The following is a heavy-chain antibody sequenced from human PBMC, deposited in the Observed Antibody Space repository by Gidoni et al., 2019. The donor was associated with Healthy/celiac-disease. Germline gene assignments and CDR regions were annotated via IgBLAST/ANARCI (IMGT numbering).Heavy chain of an antibody. Sequence: QVQLQQWGAGLLKPSETLSLTCAVYGGSFSGYYWSWIRQPPGKGLEWIGEINHRGSTNYTPSLKLRVTISVDPSKTQFSLKLSSVTAADTAVYYCARGVYSYGNDYWGQGTLVTVSS. CDR3: ARGVYSYGNDY. J-gene: IGHJ4*02. D-gene: IGHD5-18*01. V-gene: IGHV4-34*01. CDR2: INHRGST. CDR1: GGSFSGYY.